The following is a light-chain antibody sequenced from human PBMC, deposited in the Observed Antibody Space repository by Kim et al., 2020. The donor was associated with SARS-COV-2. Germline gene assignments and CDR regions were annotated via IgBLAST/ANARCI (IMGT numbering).Light chain of an antibody. CDR1: FSTFGTDRS. CDR3: CSYVRGTSWV. CDR2: EVS. J-gene: IGLJ3*02. V-gene: IGLV2-23*02. Sequence: QSALTQPASVSGSPGQSVTISCTANFSTFGTDRSVSWYQHHPGKAPRLMMYEVSKRHLGVSDRFSGSMSDKTASLTISGVQTEDEGDFYCCSYVRGTSWVFGGGTKVTVL.